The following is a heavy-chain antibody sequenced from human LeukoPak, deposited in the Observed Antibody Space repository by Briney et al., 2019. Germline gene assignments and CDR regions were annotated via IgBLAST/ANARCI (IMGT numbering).Heavy chain of an antibody. D-gene: IGHD2-8*01. V-gene: IGHV4-4*07. CDR1: GGSISGYY. Sequence: SETLSLTCTVSGGSISGYYWSWIRQPAGQGLERIGRIYTNGDTKFNPSLKSRVTMSVDTSKNQLSLKLRPVTAGDACVYRCARAAGAGGVQYFDYWVQGTLVTVSS. CDR2: IYTNGDT. CDR3: ARAAGAGGVQYFDY. J-gene: IGHJ4*02.